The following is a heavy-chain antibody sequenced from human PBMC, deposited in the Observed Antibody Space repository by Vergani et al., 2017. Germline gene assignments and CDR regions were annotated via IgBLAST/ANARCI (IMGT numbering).Heavy chain of an antibody. CDR3: ARQGYCSSTSCYGYYYYYGMDV. CDR1: GGTFSSYT. Sequence: QVQLVESGAEVKKPGSSVKVSCKASGGTFSSYTISWVRQAPGQGLEWMGRIIPILGIANYAQKFQGRVTITADNSTSTAYMELSSLRSEDTAVYYCARQGYCSSTSCYGYYYYYGMDVWGQGPTVTVSS. J-gene: IGHJ6*02. V-gene: IGHV1-69*02. CDR2: IIPILGIA. D-gene: IGHD2-2*01.